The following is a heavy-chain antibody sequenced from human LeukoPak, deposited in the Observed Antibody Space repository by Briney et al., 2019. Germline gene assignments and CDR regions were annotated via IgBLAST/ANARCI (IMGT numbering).Heavy chain of an antibody. CDR3: ARGSRRLADFHY. D-gene: IGHD6-19*01. Sequence: SETLSLTCTVSGDSISDYYWTWIRQPAGKGLEWIGRVYPSGSTNYNPSLKSRVTISADTSKNQFSLRLSSVTAADTAVYYCARGSRRLADFHYWGQGTLVTVSS. V-gene: IGHV4-4*07. J-gene: IGHJ4*02. CDR1: GDSISDYY. CDR2: VYPSGST.